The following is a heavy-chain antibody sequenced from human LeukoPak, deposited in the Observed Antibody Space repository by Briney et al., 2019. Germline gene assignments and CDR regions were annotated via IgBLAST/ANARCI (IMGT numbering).Heavy chain of an antibody. V-gene: IGHV3-48*01. CDR2: ISGSSSTI. Sequence: PGGSLRLSCAAPGFTFSPYSMNWVRQAPGKGLEWVSYISGSSSTIYYADSVKGRFTISRDNAKNSLYLQMNSLRAEDTAVYYCARAMAAAEDYWGQGTLVTVSS. CDR3: ARAMAAAEDY. CDR1: GFTFSPYS. J-gene: IGHJ4*02. D-gene: IGHD6-13*01.